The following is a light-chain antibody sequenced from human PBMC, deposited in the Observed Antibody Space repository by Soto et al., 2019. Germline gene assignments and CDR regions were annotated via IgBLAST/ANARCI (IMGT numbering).Light chain of an antibody. CDR1: QGVSSN. J-gene: IGKJ1*01. CDR3: QQYGSSGT. V-gene: IGKV3-20*01. Sequence: IVLTQSRATLSLSPGERATLSCRASQGVSSNLAWYQQKPGQAPRLLIYGASNRATGIPDRFSGSGSGTDFTLTISRLEPEDFAVYYCQQYGSSGTFGQGTKVDIK. CDR2: GAS.